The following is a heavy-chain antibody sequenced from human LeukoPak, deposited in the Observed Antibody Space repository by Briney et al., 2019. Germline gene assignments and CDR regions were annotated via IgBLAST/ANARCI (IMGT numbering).Heavy chain of an antibody. CDR2: IIPILGIA. CDR1: GGTFSSYA. CDR3: AREPLGATVVTAPFDY. D-gene: IGHD4-23*01. Sequence: ASVKVSCKASGGTFSSYAISWVRQAPGQGLEWTGRIIPILGIANYAQKFQGRVTITADKSTSTAYMELSSLRSEDTAVYYCAREPLGATVVTAPFDYWGQGTLVTVSS. J-gene: IGHJ4*02. V-gene: IGHV1-69*04.